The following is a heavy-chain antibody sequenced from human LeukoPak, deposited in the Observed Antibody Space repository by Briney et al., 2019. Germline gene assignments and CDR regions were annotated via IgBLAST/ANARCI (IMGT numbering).Heavy chain of an antibody. CDR3: ARVANQRYYDYVWGSYSYIEPFDY. Sequence: SQTLSLTCIVSGVSINSGDYYWSWVRQPPGKGLELIGFIYYSGSTYYNPSLKSRVTISVDTSKKQVSLKLRSVTAADTAVYFCARVANQRYYDYVWGSYSYIEPFDYWGQGTLVTVSS. D-gene: IGHD3-16*02. V-gene: IGHV4-30-4*08. CDR1: GVSINSGDYY. CDR2: IYYSGST. J-gene: IGHJ4*02.